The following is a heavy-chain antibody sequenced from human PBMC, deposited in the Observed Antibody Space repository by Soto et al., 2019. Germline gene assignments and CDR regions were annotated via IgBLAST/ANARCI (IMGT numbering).Heavy chain of an antibody. Sequence: QVQLVESGGRVVQPRRSLRLSCAASGFIFNRYAIHWVRQTPGKGLEWVAVISKDGSVQYYADSVRGRFIISRDKSKDTVYLEMNSLRAEDTAVFYCARSRSGAVPDSFGYWGQGTLVTVSS. V-gene: IGHV3-30-3*01. D-gene: IGHD3-3*01. CDR1: GFIFNRYA. CDR3: ARSRSGAVPDSFGY. J-gene: IGHJ4*02. CDR2: ISKDGSVQ.